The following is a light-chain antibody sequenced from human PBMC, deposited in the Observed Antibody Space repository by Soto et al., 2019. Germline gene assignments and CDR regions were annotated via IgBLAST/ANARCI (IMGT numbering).Light chain of an antibody. J-gene: IGKJ2*01. CDR3: QHRRNWPPYT. Sequence: EIVLTQSPATLSLSPGERAILSCRASEPISIYLAWYQQKPGQAPRLLIYDASNRATGIPARFSGSGSGTDFTLTISSLEPEDFAVYFCQHRRNWPPYTFGQGTKLEIK. CDR2: DAS. CDR1: EPISIY. V-gene: IGKV3-11*01.